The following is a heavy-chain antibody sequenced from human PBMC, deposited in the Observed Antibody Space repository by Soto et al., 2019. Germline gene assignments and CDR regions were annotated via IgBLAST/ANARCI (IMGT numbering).Heavy chain of an antibody. V-gene: IGHV1-3*01. CDR1: GYTFTSYA. D-gene: IGHD4-17*01. J-gene: IGHJ5*02. CDR3: ARRVLRVANWFDP. Sequence: ASVKVSCKASGYTFTSYAMHWVRQAPGQRLEWMGWINAGNGNTKYSQKFQGRVTITRDTSASTAYMELSSLRSDDTAVYYCARRVLRVANWFDPWGQGTLVTVSS. CDR2: INAGNGNT.